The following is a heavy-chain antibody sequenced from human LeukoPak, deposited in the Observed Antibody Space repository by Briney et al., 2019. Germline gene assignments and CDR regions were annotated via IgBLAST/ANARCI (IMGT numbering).Heavy chain of an antibody. CDR1: GFIFDDYA. J-gene: IGHJ4*02. CDR3: AKDRDIVVVPAAGFDY. Sequence: GGSLRLSCAASGFIFDDYAVHWVRQAPGKGLEWVSGISWNSGSMEYADSVKGRFTISRDNAKSSLYLQMNSLRVEDTALYYCAKDRDIVVVPAAGFDYWGQGTLVTVSS. D-gene: IGHD2-2*01. CDR2: ISWNSGSM. V-gene: IGHV3-9*01.